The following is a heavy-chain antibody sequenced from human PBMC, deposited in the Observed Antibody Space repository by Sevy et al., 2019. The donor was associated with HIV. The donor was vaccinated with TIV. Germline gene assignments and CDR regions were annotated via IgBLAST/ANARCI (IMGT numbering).Heavy chain of an antibody. V-gene: IGHV4-30-2*01. CDR1: GGSITTSTYS. CDR2: IYRTGPT. D-gene: IGHD3-3*01. CDR3: ARDQNPTSFAVPYGMDV. Sequence: SETLSLTCAVSGGSITTSTYSWSWIRQPPGKGLEWIGNIYRTGPTYYNPSLKGRVTISLNRSKNHFYLDLNSMTAADTAIYYCARDQNPTSFAVPYGMDVWGQGTTVTVSS. J-gene: IGHJ6*02.